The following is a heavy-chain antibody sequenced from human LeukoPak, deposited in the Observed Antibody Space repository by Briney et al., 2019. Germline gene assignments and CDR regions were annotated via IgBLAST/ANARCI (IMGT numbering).Heavy chain of an antibody. V-gene: IGHV3-23*01. D-gene: IGHD3-10*01. CDR2: ISVSDST. CDR3: AKGRMVRGLIISHDY. J-gene: IGHJ4*02. Sequence: GGSLRLSCAAPGFTFGSYGMSWVRQAPGRGLEWVSGISVSDSTYYADSVKGRFTISRDNSKNTLYLQMNGLRAEDTAVYYCAKGRMVRGLIISHDYWGQGTLVTVSS. CDR1: GFTFGSYG.